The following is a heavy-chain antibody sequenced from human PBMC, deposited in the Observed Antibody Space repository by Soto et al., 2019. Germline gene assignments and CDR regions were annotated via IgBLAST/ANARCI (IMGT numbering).Heavy chain of an antibody. Sequence: EVQLVESGGGLVQPGGSLRLSCAASGFTFSSYWMHWVRQAPGKGLVWVSRINSDGSSTSYADSVKGRFTISRDNAKNTLYLQMNSLRAEDTAVYYCARENYYDSSGLLMDYYYGMDVWGQGTTVTVSS. J-gene: IGHJ6*02. CDR1: GFTFSSYW. CDR3: ARENYYDSSGLLMDYYYGMDV. V-gene: IGHV3-74*01. CDR2: INSDGSST. D-gene: IGHD3-22*01.